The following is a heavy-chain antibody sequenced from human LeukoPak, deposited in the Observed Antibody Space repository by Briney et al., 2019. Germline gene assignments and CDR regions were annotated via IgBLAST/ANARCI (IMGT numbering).Heavy chain of an antibody. CDR1: GGTFSSYA. Sequence: SGKVSCKASGGTFSSYAISWVRQAPGQGLEWMGRVIPILGIANYAQKVQGRVTMTPDKGTSTAYMELSSLRSEDTAVYYCARDGGSTSHYYYGMDVWGQGTTVTVSS. J-gene: IGHJ6*02. V-gene: IGHV1-69*04. CDR3: ARDGGSTSHYYYGMDV. CDR2: VIPILGIA. D-gene: IGHD2-2*01.